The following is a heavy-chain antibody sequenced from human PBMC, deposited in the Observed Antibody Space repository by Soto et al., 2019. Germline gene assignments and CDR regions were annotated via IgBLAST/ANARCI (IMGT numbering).Heavy chain of an antibody. D-gene: IGHD1-1*01. J-gene: IGHJ4*02. CDR1: GGSISGYS. CDR2: IYDSGTT. CDR3: ARRDAYNHLFDS. V-gene: IGHV4-59*08. Sequence: PSETLSLTCTVSGGSISGYSWSWIRQSPGKRLEWIGYIYDSGTTNYNPSLKSRVTLSLDTSKNQFSLNLISVTAADTAVYYCARRDAYNHLFDSWGQGTLVTVSS.